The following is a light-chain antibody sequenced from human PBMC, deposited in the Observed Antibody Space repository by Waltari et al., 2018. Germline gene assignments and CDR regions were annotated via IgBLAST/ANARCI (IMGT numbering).Light chain of an antibody. J-gene: IGKJ1*01. CDR3: QKYVNLPAT. CDR1: QSVGRY. Sequence: IVLTQSPGTLSLSPGERATLSCRASQSVGRYLAWYQQKPGQAPRLLIYDASTRATGIPDRFSGSGSGKDFSLTISRLESEDFAVYYCQKYVNLPATFGQGTKVEIK. V-gene: IGKV3-20*01. CDR2: DAS.